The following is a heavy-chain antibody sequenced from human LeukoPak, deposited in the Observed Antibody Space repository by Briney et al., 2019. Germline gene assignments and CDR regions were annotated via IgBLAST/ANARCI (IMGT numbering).Heavy chain of an antibody. CDR2: IKQDGSEK. D-gene: IGHD3-22*01. J-gene: IGHJ4*02. V-gene: IGHV3-7*01. CDR3: ARLHSDSSGGAFDY. Sequence: PGGSLRLSCTVSGFTFSSYWMSWVRQAPGKGLEWVANIKQDGSEKYYVDSVKGRFTISRDNAKNSLYLQMNSLRAEDTAVYYCARLHSDSSGGAFDYWGQGTLVTVSS. CDR1: GFTFSSYW.